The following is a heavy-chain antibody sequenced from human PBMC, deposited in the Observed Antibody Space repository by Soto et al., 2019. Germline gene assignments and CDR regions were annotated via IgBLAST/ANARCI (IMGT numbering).Heavy chain of an antibody. CDR3: ARGGSGYDVGLGPRGGNYYYYYGMDV. Sequence: QVQLVQSGAEVKKPGASVKVSCKASGYTFTSYGISWVRQAPGQGLEWMGWISAYNGNTNYAQKLQGRVTMTTDTSTSTAYMELRSLRSDDTAVYYCARGGSGYDVGLGPRGGNYYYYYGMDVWGQGTTVTVSS. D-gene: IGHD5-12*01. CDR2: ISAYNGNT. V-gene: IGHV1-18*01. CDR1: GYTFTSYG. J-gene: IGHJ6*02.